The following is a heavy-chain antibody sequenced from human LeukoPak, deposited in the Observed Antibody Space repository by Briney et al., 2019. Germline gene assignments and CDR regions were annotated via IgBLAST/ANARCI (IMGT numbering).Heavy chain of an antibody. V-gene: IGHV3-23*01. CDR3: AKDYDFWSGYSFDY. CDR2: ISVSGGST. CDR1: GFTFSSYA. Sequence: GGSLRLSCAASGFTFSSYAMSWVRQAPGKGLEWVSAISVSGGSTYYADSVKGRFTISRDNSKNTLYLQMNSLRAEDTAVYYCAKDYDFWSGYSFDYWGQGTLVTVSS. D-gene: IGHD3-3*01. J-gene: IGHJ4*02.